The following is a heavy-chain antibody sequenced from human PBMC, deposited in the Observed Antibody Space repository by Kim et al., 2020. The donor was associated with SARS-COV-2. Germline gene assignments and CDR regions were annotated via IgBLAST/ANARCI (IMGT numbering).Heavy chain of an antibody. Sequence: SETLSLTCTVSGGSISSSSYYWGWIRQPPGKGLEWIGSIYYSGSTYYNPSLKSRVTISVDTSKNQFSLKLSSVTAADTAVYYCARLAYDSSGWGCFDIWGQGTMVTVSS. D-gene: IGHD3-22*01. V-gene: IGHV4-39*01. CDR1: GGSISSSSYY. J-gene: IGHJ3*02. CDR3: ARLAYDSSGWGCFDI. CDR2: IYYSGST.